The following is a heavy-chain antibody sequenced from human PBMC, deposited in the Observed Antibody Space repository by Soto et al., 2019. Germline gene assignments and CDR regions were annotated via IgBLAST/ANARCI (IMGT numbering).Heavy chain of an antibody. CDR2: INGGNGHT. J-gene: IGHJ6*02. CDR1: GYTFSTYA. D-gene: IGHD1-1*01. Sequence: ASVKVSCKASGYTFSTYALHWVRQAPGQGLEWMGWINGGNGHTRYSQKFKDRVTISRDTPASTAYMELSGLRSEDTAVYYCARGRGMEENYYYYGMDVWGQGTTVTVSS. V-gene: IGHV1-3*01. CDR3: ARGRGMEENYYYYGMDV.